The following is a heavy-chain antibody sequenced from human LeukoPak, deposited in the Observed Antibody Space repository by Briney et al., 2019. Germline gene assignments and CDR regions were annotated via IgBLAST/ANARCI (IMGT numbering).Heavy chain of an antibody. Sequence: GGSLRLSCAASGFTFSSYSMNWVRQAPGKGLEWVSSISSSSSYIYYADPVKGRFTISRDNAKNSLYLQMNSLRAEDTAVYYCARGKSQWTVDYWGQGTLVTVSS. V-gene: IGHV3-21*01. CDR2: ISSSSSYI. CDR1: GFTFSSYS. J-gene: IGHJ4*02. CDR3: ARGKSQWTVDY. D-gene: IGHD3/OR15-3a*01.